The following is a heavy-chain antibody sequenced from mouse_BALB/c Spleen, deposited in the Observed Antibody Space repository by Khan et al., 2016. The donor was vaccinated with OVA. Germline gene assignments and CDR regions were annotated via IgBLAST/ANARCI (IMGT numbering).Heavy chain of an antibody. J-gene: IGHJ4*01. CDR1: GYAFTNYL. Sequence: QVQLQQSGAELVRPGTSVKVSCKASGYAFTNYLIEWVKQRPGQGLEWIGVINPGSGGTNYNEKFKGKATLTADKSSSTAYMQLSSLTSDDSAVYSCARRDYVMDYWGQGTSVTVSS. CDR3: ARRDYVMDY. V-gene: IGHV1-54*01. CDR2: INPGSGGT.